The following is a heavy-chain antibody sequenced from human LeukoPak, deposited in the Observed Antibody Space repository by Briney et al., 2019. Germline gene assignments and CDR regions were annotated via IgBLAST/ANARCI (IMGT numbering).Heavy chain of an antibody. Sequence: PSETLTLTCTASGGTFSSYYISWIRQPPGKGLEWIGNIYYSLSPTYNPSLKSRVTISVDTSKNQFSLKLSSVTAADTAVYYCARDGGPADYGDYFGWFDPWGQGTLVTVSS. V-gene: IGHV4-59*01. CDR1: GGTFSSYY. CDR3: ARDGGPADYGDYFGWFDP. D-gene: IGHD4-17*01. J-gene: IGHJ5*02. CDR2: IYYSLSP.